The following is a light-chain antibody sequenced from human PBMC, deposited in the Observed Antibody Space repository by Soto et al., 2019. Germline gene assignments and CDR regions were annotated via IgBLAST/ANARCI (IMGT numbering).Light chain of an antibody. V-gene: IGKV3-15*01. CDR2: GAS. CDR3: QQYNNWWT. Sequence: EIVMTQSPATLSVSPGERATLSCRASQSVSSNLAWYQQKPGQAPRLLIYGASTRATGIPARFSGSGPGTEFTLTISSLQSEDFAVYYCQQYNNWWTF. CDR1: QSVSSN. J-gene: IGKJ1*01.